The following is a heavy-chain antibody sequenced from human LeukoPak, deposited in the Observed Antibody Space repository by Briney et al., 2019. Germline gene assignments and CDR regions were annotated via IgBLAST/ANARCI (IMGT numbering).Heavy chain of an antibody. Sequence: GGSLRLSCAASGFTFSSYAMSWVRQAPGMGLAWVSSTSGSGGSEYYADSVKGRYPISRDNSKNTLYLQMNSLRGEDTAVYYCAKNAAPTRYFDWLPIDYWGQGTLATVSS. D-gene: IGHD3-9*01. J-gene: IGHJ4*02. V-gene: IGHV3-23*01. CDR1: GFTFSSYA. CDR3: AKNAAPTRYFDWLPIDY. CDR2: TSGSGGSE.